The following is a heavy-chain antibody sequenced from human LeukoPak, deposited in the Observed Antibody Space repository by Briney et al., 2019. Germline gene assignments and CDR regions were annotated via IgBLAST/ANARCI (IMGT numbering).Heavy chain of an antibody. CDR3: ARDGKYYDFWSGYYDYYYMDV. Sequence: PGGSLRLSCAASGFTFDDYGMSWVRQAPGKGLEWVSGINWNGGSTGYADSVKGRFTISRDNAKNSLYLQMNSLRAEDTALYYCARDGKYYDFWSGYYDYYYMDVWGKGTTVTVSS. D-gene: IGHD3-3*01. CDR1: GFTFDDYG. J-gene: IGHJ6*03. V-gene: IGHV3-20*04. CDR2: INWNGGST.